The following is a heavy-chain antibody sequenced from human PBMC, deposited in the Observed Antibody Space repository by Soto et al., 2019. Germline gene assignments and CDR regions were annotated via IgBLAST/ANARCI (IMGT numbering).Heavy chain of an antibody. CDR1: GFSLSSTRVA. D-gene: IGHD6-19*01. Sequence: QITLKESGPTLVKPTQTLTLTCTFSGFSLSSTRVAVGWIRQPPGKALEWLALIYWDDDKRYSPFLKSRLTITKDNSTNQVVLTMTNMDPVDTATYYCAHSVVAGLGYYFDYWGQGTLVTVSS. J-gene: IGHJ4*02. CDR2: IYWDDDK. CDR3: AHSVVAGLGYYFDY. V-gene: IGHV2-5*02.